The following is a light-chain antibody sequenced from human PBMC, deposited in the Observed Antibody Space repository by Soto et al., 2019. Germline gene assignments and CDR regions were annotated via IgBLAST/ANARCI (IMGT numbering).Light chain of an antibody. V-gene: IGKV3-15*01. Sequence: ETVMTQSPATLSVSPGERATLSCWASQSVSSKLAWYQQKPGQAPRLLIYDTSTRATGVPARFSGSRSGPEFTLTINSLQSEDFAIYYCQPYNNWPLTFGGGTKVESK. CDR2: DTS. CDR1: QSVSSK. J-gene: IGKJ4*01. CDR3: QPYNNWPLT.